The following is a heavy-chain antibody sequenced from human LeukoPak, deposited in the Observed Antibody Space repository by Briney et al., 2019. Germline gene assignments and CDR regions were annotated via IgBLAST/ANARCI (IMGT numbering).Heavy chain of an antibody. CDR3: ARVGGITLALAPSPFPDYNYYYMDV. Sequence: GGSLRLSCAASEFSVGSNYMTWVRQAPGMGLEWVSLIYSGGSTYYADSVKGRFTISRDNSKNTLYLQMNSLRAEDTAVYYCARVGGITLALAPSPFPDYNYYYMDVWGKGTTVTVSS. J-gene: IGHJ6*03. CDR2: IYSGGST. V-gene: IGHV3-66*01. CDR1: EFSVGSNY. D-gene: IGHD3-10*01.